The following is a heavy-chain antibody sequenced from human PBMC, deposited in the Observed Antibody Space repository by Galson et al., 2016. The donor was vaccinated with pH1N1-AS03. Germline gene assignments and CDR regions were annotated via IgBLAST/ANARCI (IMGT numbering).Heavy chain of an antibody. Sequence: SLRLSCAASGFTINNNYMSWVRQAPGKGLEWVSVIYGGGDTFYADSVKGRFTISRDNSKNTVYLQMNSLRGEDTTVDYCAREPWGSTQGEYWGQGTLVTVSS. V-gene: IGHV3-53*01. CDR3: AREPWGSTQGEY. J-gene: IGHJ4*02. CDR1: GFTINNNY. D-gene: IGHD3-16*01. CDR2: IYGGGDT.